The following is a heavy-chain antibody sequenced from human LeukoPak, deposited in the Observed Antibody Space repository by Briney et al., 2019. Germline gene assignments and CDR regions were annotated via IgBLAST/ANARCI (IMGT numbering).Heavy chain of an antibody. CDR2: IYYSGST. Sequence: SETLSLTCTVSGGSISSYYWSWIRQPPGKGLEWIGYIYYSGSTNYNPSLKSRVTISVDTSKNQFSLKLSSVTAADTAVYYCARGVLYSSGRVFGYWGQGTLVTVSS. J-gene: IGHJ4*02. CDR1: GGSISSYY. V-gene: IGHV4-59*12. CDR3: ARGVLYSSGRVFGY. D-gene: IGHD6-19*01.